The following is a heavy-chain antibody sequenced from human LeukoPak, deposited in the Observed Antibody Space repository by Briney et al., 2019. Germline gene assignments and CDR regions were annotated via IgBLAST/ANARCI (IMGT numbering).Heavy chain of an antibody. CDR3: AREWQGGIAAAGTRIEGDY. D-gene: IGHD6-13*01. V-gene: IGHV3-7*01. Sequence: GGSLRLSCAVSGFSVSGYWMTWVRQAPGKGLEWVANIKQDGSEKNYVDSVKGRFTISRDNAENSLFLQMNSLRVEDTAVYYCAREWQGGIAAAGTRIEGDYWGQGTL. CDR2: IKQDGSEK. CDR1: GFSVSGYW. J-gene: IGHJ4*02.